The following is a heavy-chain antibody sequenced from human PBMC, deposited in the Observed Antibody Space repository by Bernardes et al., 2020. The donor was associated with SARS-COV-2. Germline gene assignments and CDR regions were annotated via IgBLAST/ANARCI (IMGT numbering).Heavy chain of an antibody. Sequence: SETLSLTCAVYGGSFSGYYWSWVRQPPGEGLEWIGEINHSGSTNYNPSLKSRVTISVDTSKNQFSLKLSSVTAADTAVYYCARDPFPGSGYNLLHFDYWGQGTLVTVSS. V-gene: IGHV4-34*01. D-gene: IGHD5-12*01. CDR3: ARDPFPGSGYNLLHFDY. CDR2: INHSGST. J-gene: IGHJ4*02. CDR1: GGSFSGYY.